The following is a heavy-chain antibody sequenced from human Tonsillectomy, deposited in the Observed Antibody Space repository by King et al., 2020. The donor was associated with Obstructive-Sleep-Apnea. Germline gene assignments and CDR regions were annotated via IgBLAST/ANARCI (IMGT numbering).Heavy chain of an antibody. D-gene: IGHD3-10*01. V-gene: IGHV3-7*01. CDR3: ARYTGVVRGPKDY. CDR1: GFTFSSYW. J-gene: IGHJ4*02. CDR2: IKQDGSEK. Sequence: VQLVESGGGLVQPGGSLRLSCAASGFTFSSYWMSWVRQAPGKGLEWVANIKQDGSEKYYVDSVKGRFTISRDNAKNSLYLQMNSLRAEDTAVYYCARYTGVVRGPKDYWGQGTLVTVSS.